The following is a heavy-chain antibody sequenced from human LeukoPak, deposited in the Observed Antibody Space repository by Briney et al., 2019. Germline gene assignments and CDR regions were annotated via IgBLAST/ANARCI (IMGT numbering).Heavy chain of an antibody. CDR3: ARGLGYYGSGSSDYYGMDV. CDR2: IYSGGDT. V-gene: IGHV3-66*01. Sequence: GGSQRLSCAASGFTVSSNYMSWVRQAPGTGLEWGSVIYSGGDTYYADSVQGRFTISRDNSKNTLYLQMNSLRAEDTAVYYCARGLGYYGSGSSDYYGMDVWGQGTTVTVSS. J-gene: IGHJ6*02. D-gene: IGHD3-10*01. CDR1: GFTVSSNY.